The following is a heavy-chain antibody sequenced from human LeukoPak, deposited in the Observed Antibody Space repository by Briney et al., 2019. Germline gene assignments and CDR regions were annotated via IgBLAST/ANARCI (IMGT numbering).Heavy chain of an antibody. CDR3: TTDRSRSRYGDYSGMDV. V-gene: IGHV1-24*01. CDR1: GYTLTELS. D-gene: IGHD4-17*01. CDR2: FDPEDGKT. J-gene: IGHJ6*02. Sequence: ASVKVSCKVSGYTLTELSMHWVRQAPGKGLEWMGGFDPEDGKTIYAQKFQGRVTMTEDTSKDTAYMELSSLRAEDTAVYYCTTDRSRSRYGDYSGMDVWGQGTTVTVSS.